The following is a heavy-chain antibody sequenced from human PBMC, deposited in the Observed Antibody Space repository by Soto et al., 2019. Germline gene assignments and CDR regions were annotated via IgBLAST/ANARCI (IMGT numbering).Heavy chain of an antibody. CDR3: ASRTYYDFWSGYYTSWYFDL. Sequence: QLQLQESGPGLVKPSETLSLTCTVSGGSISSSSYYWGWIRQPPGKGLEWIGSIYSSGSTYYNPSLKRRVTISVDTSNNQFSLKLSYVTAADTAVYYCASRTYYDFWSGYYTSWYFDLWGRGTLVTVSS. J-gene: IGHJ2*01. CDR1: GGSISSSSYY. D-gene: IGHD3-3*01. V-gene: IGHV4-39*01. CDR2: IYSSGST.